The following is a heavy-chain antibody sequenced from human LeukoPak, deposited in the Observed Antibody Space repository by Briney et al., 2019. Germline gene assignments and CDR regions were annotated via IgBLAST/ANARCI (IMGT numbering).Heavy chain of an antibody. D-gene: IGHD4-17*01. CDR2: ISAYNGNT. J-gene: IGHJ4*02. CDR3: ARRSDGDSSPDY. CDR1: GYTFTSYG. Sequence: ASVTVSFTASGYTFTSYGISWGRQAPGQGREGMGWISAYNGNTNYAQKLQGRVTMTTHTSTSTASMELRSLRSDDTAVYYCARRSDGDSSPDYWGQGTLVTVSS. V-gene: IGHV1-18*04.